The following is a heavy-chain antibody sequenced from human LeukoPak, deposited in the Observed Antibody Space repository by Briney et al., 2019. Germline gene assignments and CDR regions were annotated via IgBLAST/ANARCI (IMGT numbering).Heavy chain of an antibody. CDR3: AKLAASETGEGS. J-gene: IGHJ5*02. CDR2: INPSGDST. Sequence: GASVKVSCKASGYTFTSNHIHCVRQAPGQGLEWMGVINPSGDSTSYAQEFQGRVTMTRDTSTGTVYMELSSLRSEDTAIYYCAKLAASETGEGSWGQGTLVTVSS. CDR1: GYTFTSNH. D-gene: IGHD6-13*01. V-gene: IGHV1-46*01.